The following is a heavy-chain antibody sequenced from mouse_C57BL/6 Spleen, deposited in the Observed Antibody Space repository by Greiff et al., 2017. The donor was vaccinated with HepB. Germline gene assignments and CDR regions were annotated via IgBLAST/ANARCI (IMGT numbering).Heavy chain of an antibody. V-gene: IGHV5-6*01. Sequence: EVKLMESGGDLVKPGGSLKLSCAASGFTFSSYGMSWVRQTPDKRLEWVATISSGGSYTYYPDSVKGRFTISRDNAKNTLYLQMSSLKSEDTAMYYCARHYYGSSSMDYWGQGTSVTVSS. D-gene: IGHD1-1*01. CDR1: GFTFSSYG. CDR2: ISSGGSYT. CDR3: ARHYYGSSSMDY. J-gene: IGHJ4*01.